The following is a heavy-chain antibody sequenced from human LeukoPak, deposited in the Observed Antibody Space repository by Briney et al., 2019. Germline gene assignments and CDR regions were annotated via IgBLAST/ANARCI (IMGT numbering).Heavy chain of an antibody. D-gene: IGHD3-22*01. V-gene: IGHV3-23*01. J-gene: IGHJ4*02. CDR2: IDYSGGST. CDR1: GFTLSSYE. CDR3: AREANKYESTGYPNYFDY. Sequence: GGSLRLSCTASGFTLSSYEMSWIRQAPGKGLEWVSSIDYSGGSTYYADSVKGRFTISRDNSKNTLYLQLNSLRGDDTAVYYCAREANKYESTGYPNYFDYWGQGTLVTVSS.